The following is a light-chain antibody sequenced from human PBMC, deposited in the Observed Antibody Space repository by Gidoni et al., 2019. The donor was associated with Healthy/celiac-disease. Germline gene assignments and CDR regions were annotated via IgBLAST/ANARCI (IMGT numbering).Light chain of an antibody. CDR2: DAS. V-gene: IGKV1-5*01. CDR3: QKYNSYSWT. CDR1: QSISSR. Sequence: DIQMTQSPSTLSASVGDRVTITCRASQSISSRLAWYQQKPGKAPKLLIYDASSLESGVPSRFSGRGSGKEFNITISRLQADDFETYYCQKYNSYSWTFGQXTKVEIK. J-gene: IGKJ1*01.